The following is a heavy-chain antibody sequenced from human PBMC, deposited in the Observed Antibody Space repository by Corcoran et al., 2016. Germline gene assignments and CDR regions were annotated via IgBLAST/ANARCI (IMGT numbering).Heavy chain of an antibody. V-gene: IGHV1-2*02. J-gene: IGHJ3*02. Sequence: QMQLVQSGAEVKKPGASVKVSCKASGYTFTGYYMHWVRQAPGQGLEWMGWINPNSGGTNYAQKFQGRVTMTRDTSISTAYMELSRLRSDDTAVYYCARNVVDSGSYALDDAFDIWGQGTMVTVSS. CDR1: GYTFTGYY. CDR3: ARNVVDSGSYALDDAFDI. D-gene: IGHD1-26*01. CDR2: INPNSGGT.